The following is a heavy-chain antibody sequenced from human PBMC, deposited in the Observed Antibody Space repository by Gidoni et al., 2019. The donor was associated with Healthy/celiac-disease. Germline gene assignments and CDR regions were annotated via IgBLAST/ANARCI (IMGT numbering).Heavy chain of an antibody. D-gene: IGHD6-19*01. CDR2: ISSSSSYI. CDR3: ARLVAVAGTDY. J-gene: IGHJ4*02. Sequence: EVQLVESGGGLVKPGGSLRLSCAAYGFTFSSYSMNWVRQAPGKGLEWVSSISSSSSYIYYADSVKGRFTISRDKAKNSLYMQMNSLRAEDTAVYYCARLVAVAGTDYWGQGTLVTVSS. CDR1: GFTFSSYS. V-gene: IGHV3-21*01.